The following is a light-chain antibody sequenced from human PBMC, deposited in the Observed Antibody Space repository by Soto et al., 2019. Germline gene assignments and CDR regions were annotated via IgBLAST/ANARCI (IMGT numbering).Light chain of an antibody. V-gene: IGKV3-15*01. CDR2: ATS. Sequence: EIVMTQSPATLSLSPGERVTLSCRASQNFGNTLAWYQQKPGQAPRLLIYATSTRATGIPARFSGSGSGTEFSLTISSLQSEDFALYYCQQYNNWPLFFGQGTKLEIK. CDR3: QQYNNWPLF. J-gene: IGKJ2*01. CDR1: QNFGNT.